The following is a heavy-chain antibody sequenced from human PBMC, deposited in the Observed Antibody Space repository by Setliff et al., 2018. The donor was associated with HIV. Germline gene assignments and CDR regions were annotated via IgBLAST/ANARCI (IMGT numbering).Heavy chain of an antibody. CDR1: GFTFNNYW. CDR3: ALVGGITVPPDGFDI. V-gene: IGHV3-74*01. Sequence: GGSLRLSCAASGFTFNNYWMNWVRQVPGKGLVWVARISPDGRSTTHADAVKGRFTISRDNAKNTLYLHMYSLRAEDTSVYHCALVGGITVPPDGFDIWCQGTMVTVSS. CDR2: ISPDGRST. D-gene: IGHD3-22*01. J-gene: IGHJ3*02.